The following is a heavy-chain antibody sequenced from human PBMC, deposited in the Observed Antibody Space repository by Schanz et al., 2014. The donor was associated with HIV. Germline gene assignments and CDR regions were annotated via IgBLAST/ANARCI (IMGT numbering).Heavy chain of an antibody. V-gene: IGHV1-18*01. D-gene: IGHD3-9*01. CDR1: GYTFTSYG. Sequence: QVQLVQSGAEVKKPGASVKVSCKASGYTFTSYGISWVRQAPGQGLEWMGWISAYNGNTNYAQKLQGRVTMTTDTSTSTACMELRSLRSDDTAVYYCARTDYDILTGYSLGYYGMDVWGQGTTVTVSS. CDR2: ISAYNGNT. J-gene: IGHJ6*02. CDR3: ARTDYDILTGYSLGYYGMDV.